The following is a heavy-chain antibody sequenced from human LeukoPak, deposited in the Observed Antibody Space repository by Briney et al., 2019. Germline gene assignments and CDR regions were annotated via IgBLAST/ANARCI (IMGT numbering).Heavy chain of an antibody. CDR2: ISWDGGST. D-gene: IGHD5-12*01. CDR1: GFTFDDYS. J-gene: IGHJ4*02. CDR3: ARGGPLQWLRFDY. V-gene: IGHV3-43*01. Sequence: GGSLRLSCAASGFTFDDYSMHWVRQGPGRGLEWVSVISWDGGSTSYADSVKGRFTISRDNSKNTLYLLMNSLRAEDTALYYCARGGPLQWLRFDYWGQGTLVTVSS.